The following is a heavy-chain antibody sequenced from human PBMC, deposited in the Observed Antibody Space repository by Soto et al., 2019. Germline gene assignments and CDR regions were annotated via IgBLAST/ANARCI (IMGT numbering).Heavy chain of an antibody. V-gene: IGHV4-34*01. CDR1: GGSFSGYY. D-gene: IGHD3-9*01. J-gene: IGHJ2*01. Sequence: QVQLQQWGAGLLKPSETLSLTCAVYGGSFSGYYWSWIRQPPGKGLEWIGEINHSGSTNYNPSLKSRVTISVDTSKSQFSLKLSSVTAADTAVYYCARDPGETEVLRYLDWPWYFDLWGRGTLVTVSS. CDR2: INHSGST. CDR3: ARDPGETEVLRYLDWPWYFDL.